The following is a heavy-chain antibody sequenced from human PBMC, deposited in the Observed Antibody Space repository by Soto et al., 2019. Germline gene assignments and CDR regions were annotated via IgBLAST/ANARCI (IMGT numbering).Heavy chain of an antibody. Sequence: GGSLRLSCAASGFTFSSYSMNWVRQAPGKGLEWVSYISSSSSSIYYADSVKGRFTISRDNAKNSLYLQMNSLRAEDTAVYYCATHPIAVAGTAFDFWGQGTLVTVSS. J-gene: IGHJ4*02. CDR3: ATHPIAVAGTAFDF. CDR1: GFTFSSYS. D-gene: IGHD6-19*01. CDR2: ISSSSSSI. V-gene: IGHV3-48*01.